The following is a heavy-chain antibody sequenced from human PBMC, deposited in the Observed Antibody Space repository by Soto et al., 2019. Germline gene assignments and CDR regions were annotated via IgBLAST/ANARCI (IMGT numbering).Heavy chain of an antibody. CDR1: GFTVSSAW. CDR2: IKQDGSER. Sequence: GGSLRLSCAASGFTVSSAWMSWVRQAPGKGLEWVANIKQDGSERYYVDSVKGRFTISRDNAKNSLYLQMNSLRAEDTAVYYCARGGSSTRFMDYWGQGTLVTVSS. CDR3: ARGGSSTRFMDY. J-gene: IGHJ4*02. D-gene: IGHD2-2*01. V-gene: IGHV3-7*03.